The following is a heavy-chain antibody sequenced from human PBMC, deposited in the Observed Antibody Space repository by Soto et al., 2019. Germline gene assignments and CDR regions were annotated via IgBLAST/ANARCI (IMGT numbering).Heavy chain of an antibody. Sequence: SETLSLTCTVSGGSTSTYYWSWIRQPPGKGLEWIGYIYYSGSTNYNPSLKSRVTISVDTSKNQFSLKLSSVTAADTAVYYCASSYYYNSNNYYPFDYWGQGTLVTVSS. CDR2: IYYSGST. CDR3: ASSYYYNSNNYYPFDY. CDR1: GGSTSTYY. J-gene: IGHJ4*02. D-gene: IGHD3-22*01. V-gene: IGHV4-59*01.